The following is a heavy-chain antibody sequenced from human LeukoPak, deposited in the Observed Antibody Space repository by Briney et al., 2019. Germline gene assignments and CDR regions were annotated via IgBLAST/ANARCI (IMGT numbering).Heavy chain of an antibody. D-gene: IGHD3-3*01. J-gene: IGHJ4*02. V-gene: IGHV4-59*01. CDR3: ARGAFWSPNHYFDY. Sequence: PSETLSLTCTVSGGSISSYYWSWIRQPPGKGLEWIGYIYYSGGTNYNPSLKSRVTISVDTSKNQFSLKLSSATAADTAVYYCARGAFWSPNHYFDYWGQGTLVTVSS. CDR2: IYYSGGT. CDR1: GGSISSYY.